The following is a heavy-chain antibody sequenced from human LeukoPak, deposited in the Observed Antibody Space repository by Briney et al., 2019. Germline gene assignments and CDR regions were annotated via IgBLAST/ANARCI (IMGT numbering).Heavy chain of an antibody. Sequence: SETLSLTCTVSGGSISSGDYYWSWIRQPPGKGLEWIGYIYYSGSTYYNPSLKSRVTISVDTSKNQFSLKLSSVTAADTAVYYCATGHDGDRIDYWGQGTLGTVSS. V-gene: IGHV4-30-4*01. J-gene: IGHJ4*02. CDR1: GGSISSGDYY. D-gene: IGHD4-17*01. CDR3: ATGHDGDRIDY. CDR2: IYYSGST.